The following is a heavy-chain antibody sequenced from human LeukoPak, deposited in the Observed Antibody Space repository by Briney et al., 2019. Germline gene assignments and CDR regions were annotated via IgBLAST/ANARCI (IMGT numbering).Heavy chain of an antibody. CDR3: ARPLNYYDSSGAFDY. CDR2: ISYDGSNK. J-gene: IGHJ4*02. Sequence: GRSLRLSCAASGFTFSSYAMHWVRQAPGKGLEWVAVISYDGSNKYYADSVKGRFTISRDNSKNTLYLQMNSLRAEDTAVYYCARPLNYYDSSGAFDYWGQGTLVTVSS. D-gene: IGHD3-22*01. V-gene: IGHV3-30*04. CDR1: GFTFSSYA.